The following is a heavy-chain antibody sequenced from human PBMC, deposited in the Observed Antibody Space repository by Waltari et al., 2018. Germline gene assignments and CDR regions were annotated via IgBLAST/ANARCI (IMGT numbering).Heavy chain of an antibody. CDR3: ASPRYSSGWQRRELVY. J-gene: IGHJ4*02. Sequence: QVQLQESGPGLVKPSETLSLTCAVSGYSISSGYYWGWIRQPPGKGLEWIGSIYHSGSTYYNPSLKSRVIISVDTSKNQFSLKLSSVTAADTAVYYCASPRYSSGWQRRELVYWGQGTLVTVSS. CDR1: GYSISSGYY. D-gene: IGHD6-19*01. V-gene: IGHV4-38-2*01. CDR2: IYHSGST.